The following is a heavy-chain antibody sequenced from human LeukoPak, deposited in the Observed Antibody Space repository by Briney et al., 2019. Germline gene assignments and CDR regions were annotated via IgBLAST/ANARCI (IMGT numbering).Heavy chain of an antibody. Sequence: GSSVKVSCKASGGTFSSYAISWVRQAPGQGLEWMGRIIPIFGTANYAQKFQGRVTITTDESTSTAHMELSSLRSEDTAVYYCAGPSVEMATITPNYYYYYMDVWGKGTTVTVSS. J-gene: IGHJ6*03. V-gene: IGHV1-69*05. CDR3: AGPSVEMATITPNYYYYYMDV. CDR2: IIPIFGTA. CDR1: GGTFSSYA. D-gene: IGHD5-24*01.